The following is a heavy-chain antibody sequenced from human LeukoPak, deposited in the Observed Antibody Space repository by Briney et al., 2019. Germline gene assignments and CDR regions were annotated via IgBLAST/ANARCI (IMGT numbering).Heavy chain of an antibody. CDR3: ARDLQDRVAAAGTFDY. D-gene: IGHD6-13*01. CDR2: ISYDGSNK. Sequence: GGSLRLSCAASGFTFSSYAMHWVRQAPGKGLEWVAVISYDGSNKYYADSVKGRFTISRDNSKNTLYLQMNSLRAEDTAVYYCARDLQDRVAAAGTFDYWGQGTLVTVSS. J-gene: IGHJ4*02. CDR1: GFTFSSYA. V-gene: IGHV3-30-3*01.